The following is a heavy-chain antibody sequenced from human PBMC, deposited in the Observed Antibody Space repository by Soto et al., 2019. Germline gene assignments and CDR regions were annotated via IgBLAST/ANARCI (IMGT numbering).Heavy chain of an antibody. V-gene: IGHV3-15*07. CDR3: TTAKRGGSYYSDY. CDR2: IKSKTDGGTV. Sequence: EVQLVESGGGLVRPGESLRLSCAASGFTFTSAWINWVRQAPGKGLEWAGRIKSKTDGGTVDYGAPVKGRFTISRDDSKNTAYLQMNSLRNEDTAVYYCTTAKRGGSYYSDYWGQGTLVTVSS. CDR1: GFTFTSAW. D-gene: IGHD1-26*01. J-gene: IGHJ4*02.